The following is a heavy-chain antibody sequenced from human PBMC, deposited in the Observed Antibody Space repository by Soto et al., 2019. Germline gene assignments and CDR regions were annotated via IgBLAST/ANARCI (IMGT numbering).Heavy chain of an antibody. Sequence: QVQLVQSGAEVKKPGSSVKVSCKASGGTFSSYAISWVRQAPGQGLEWMGGIIPIVGTANYAQKSQGRVTITADESTSTAYMELSSMRSEDTAVYYCASTHCSSNSCPLHYYYYGMDVWGQGTTVTVSS. CDR1: GGTFSSYA. CDR3: ASTHCSSNSCPLHYYYYGMDV. V-gene: IGHV1-69*01. D-gene: IGHD2-2*01. J-gene: IGHJ6*02. CDR2: IIPIVGTA.